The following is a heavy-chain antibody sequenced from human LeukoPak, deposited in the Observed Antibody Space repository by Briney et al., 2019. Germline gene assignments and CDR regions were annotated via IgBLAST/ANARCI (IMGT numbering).Heavy chain of an antibody. CDR1: GFTFSSYW. V-gene: IGHV3-7*01. CDR3: GRQRGYSYGLFDY. D-gene: IGHD5-18*01. J-gene: IGHJ4*02. Sequence: GGSLRLSCAASGFTFSSYWMSWLRQAPGKGLEWVANIKNDGSEKYYVDSVKGRFTFSRDNAKNSVFLQMNSLRAEDTAVYYCGRQRGYSYGLFDYGGQGPLVPVSA. CDR2: IKNDGSEK.